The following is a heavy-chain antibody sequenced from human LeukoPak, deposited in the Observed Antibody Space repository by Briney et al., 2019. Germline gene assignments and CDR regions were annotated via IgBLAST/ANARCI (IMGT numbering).Heavy chain of an antibody. V-gene: IGHV3-23*01. Sequence: PVGSLRLSCAASGFTFSSYSMNWVRQAPGKGLEWVSAIGGSGGSTYYADAGKGRLTISRDNSKNTLYLQMNSLGAEDTAVYYCAKDPSRELDIWGQGTMVTVSS. CDR1: GFTFSSYS. CDR2: IGGSGGST. J-gene: IGHJ3*02. CDR3: AKDPSRELDI. D-gene: IGHD1-26*01.